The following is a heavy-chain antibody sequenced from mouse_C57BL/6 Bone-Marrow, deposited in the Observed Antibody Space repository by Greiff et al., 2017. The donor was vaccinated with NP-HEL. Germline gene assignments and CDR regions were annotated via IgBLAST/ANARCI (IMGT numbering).Heavy chain of an antibody. CDR3: ASYYGGYFDY. V-gene: IGHV1-4*01. CDR1: GYTFTSYT. CDR2: INPSSGYT. J-gene: IGHJ2*01. Sequence: QVHVKQSGAELARPGASVKMSCKASGYTFTSYTMPWVKQRPGQGLEWIGYINPSSGYTKYNQKFKDKATLTADKSSSTAYMQLSSLTSEDSAVYYCASYYGGYFDYWGQGTTLTVSS. D-gene: IGHD1-1*01.